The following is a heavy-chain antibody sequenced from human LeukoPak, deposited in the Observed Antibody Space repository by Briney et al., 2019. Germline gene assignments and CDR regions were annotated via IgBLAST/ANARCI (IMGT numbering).Heavy chain of an antibody. CDR1: GGSIISDY. J-gene: IGHJ5*02. CDR2: IYYSGST. Sequence: PSETLSLTCTVYGGSIISDYWSWIRQPPGKGLDWIGYIYYSGSTNYNPSHKSRVTISVDTSKNQFSLKLSSVTAADTAVYYCARGYYDSSGYLISYNWFDPWGQGTLVTVSS. CDR3: ARGYYDSSGYLISYNWFDP. V-gene: IGHV4-59*01. D-gene: IGHD3-22*01.